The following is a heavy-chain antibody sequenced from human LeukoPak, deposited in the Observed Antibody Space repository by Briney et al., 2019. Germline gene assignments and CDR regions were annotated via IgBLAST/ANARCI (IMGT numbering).Heavy chain of an antibody. CDR2: ISSSSSTI. D-gene: IGHD4-17*01. CDR1: GFTFSSYS. J-gene: IGHJ6*03. V-gene: IGHV3-48*04. CDR3: ARDSYGDYEAWAYYMDV. Sequence: GGSLRLSCAASGFTFSSYSMNWVRQAPGKGLEWVSYISSSSSTIYYADSVKGRFTISRDNAKNSLYLQMNSLRAEDTAAYYCARDSYGDYEAWAYYMDVWGKGTTVTVSS.